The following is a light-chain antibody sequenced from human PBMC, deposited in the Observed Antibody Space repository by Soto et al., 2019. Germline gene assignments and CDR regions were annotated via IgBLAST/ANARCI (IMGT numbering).Light chain of an antibody. Sequence: QSALTQPASVSGSPGQSITISCTGTNSDIGFYNYVSWYQQHPGEAPKLIIYEVAKRPSGVSSRFSGSKSGNTASLTISGLQAEEEADYHCSSYTSSSPLYVFGAGTKVTVL. CDR1: NSDIGFYNY. CDR3: SSYTSSSPLYV. CDR2: EVA. J-gene: IGLJ1*01. V-gene: IGLV2-14*01.